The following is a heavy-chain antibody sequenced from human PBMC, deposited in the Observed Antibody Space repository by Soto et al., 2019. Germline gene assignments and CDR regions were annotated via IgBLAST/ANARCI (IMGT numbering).Heavy chain of an antibody. J-gene: IGHJ5*02. CDR2: IYHTGGP. V-gene: IGHV4-34*01. CDR3: ATRITVFGLLIHPFDP. Sequence: PSETLSLTRAVYGGSVNGYYWNWLSQPPGKGLEWIGGIYHTGGPYYNPSRKSRVTMSVDTSKNQFSLRLSSVTAADTAIYYCATRITVFGLLIHPFDPWGQGTQVTVS. D-gene: IGHD3-3*01. CDR1: GGSVNGYY.